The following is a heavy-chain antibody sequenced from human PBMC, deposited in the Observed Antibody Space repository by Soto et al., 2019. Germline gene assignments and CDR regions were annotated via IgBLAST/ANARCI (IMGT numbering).Heavy chain of an antibody. J-gene: IGHJ4*02. D-gene: IGHD6-13*01. V-gene: IGHV5-51*01. Sequence: PGESLKISCKGSGYSFTSYWIGWVRQMPWKGLEWMGIIYPGDSDTRYSPSFQGQVTISADKSISTAYLQWSSLKASDTAMYYCAKTTWVIAVAGTAWPPDYWGQGTLVTVSS. CDR1: GYSFTSYW. CDR2: IYPGDSDT. CDR3: AKTTWVIAVAGTAWPPDY.